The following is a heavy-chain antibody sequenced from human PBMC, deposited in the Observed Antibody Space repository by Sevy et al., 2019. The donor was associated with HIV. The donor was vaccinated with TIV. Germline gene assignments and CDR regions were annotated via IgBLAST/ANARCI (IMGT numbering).Heavy chain of an antibody. CDR2: IIPIFGTA. CDR1: GGTFSSYA. V-gene: IGHV1-69*13. J-gene: IGHJ6*03. D-gene: IGHD4-4*01. CDR3: ARAADYSSHYYYYYMDV. Sequence: ASVKVSCKASGGTFSSYAISWVRQAPGQGLEWMGGIIPIFGTANYAQMFQGRVTITADESTSTAYMELSSLRSEDTAVYYCARAADYSSHYYYYYMDVWGKGTTVTVSS.